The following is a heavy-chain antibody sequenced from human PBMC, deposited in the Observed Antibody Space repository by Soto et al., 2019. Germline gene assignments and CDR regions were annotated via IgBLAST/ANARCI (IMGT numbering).Heavy chain of an antibody. CDR3: ARGRGIAYSSAY. J-gene: IGHJ4*02. Sequence: ASVKVSCKASGFTFTSYYMHWVRQAPGQGLEWMGIINPSGGSTTYAQKFQGRVTMTRDTSTSTVYMELSSLRSEDTAVYYCARGRGIAYSSAYWGQGTLITVSS. V-gene: IGHV1-46*01. CDR2: INPSGGST. D-gene: IGHD5-18*01. CDR1: GFTFTSYY.